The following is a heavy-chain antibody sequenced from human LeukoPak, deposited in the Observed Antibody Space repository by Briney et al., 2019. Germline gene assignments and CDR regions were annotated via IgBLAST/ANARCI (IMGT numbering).Heavy chain of an antibody. J-gene: IGHJ4*02. CDR2: IIPIFGTA. CDR3: ARSTTRYSSSSRGY. D-gene: IGHD6-13*01. CDR1: GGTFSSYA. Sequence: SVKVSCKASGGTFSSYAISWVRQAPGQGLEWMGGIIPIFGTANYAQKFQGRVTITTDESTSTAYMELSSLRSEDTAVYYCARSTTRYSSSSRGYWGQGTLVTVSS. V-gene: IGHV1-69*05.